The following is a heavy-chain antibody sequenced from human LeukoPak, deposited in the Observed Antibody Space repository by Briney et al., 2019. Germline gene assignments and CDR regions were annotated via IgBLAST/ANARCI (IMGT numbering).Heavy chain of an antibody. V-gene: IGHV3-23*01. CDR1: GFTFNNYA. CDR3: ARGPMPRGCAY. D-gene: IGHD3-10*01. CDR2: ISGSGGST. Sequence: GGSLRLSCAASGFTFNNYAMNWVRQAPGKGLEWVSAISGSGGSTYYADSVKGRFTISRDNSKNTLYLQMNSLRAEDTAVYYCARGPMPRGCAYWGQGTLVTVSS. J-gene: IGHJ4*02.